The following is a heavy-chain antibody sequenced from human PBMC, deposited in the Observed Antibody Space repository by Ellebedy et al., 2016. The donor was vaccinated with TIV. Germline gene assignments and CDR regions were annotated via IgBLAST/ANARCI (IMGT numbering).Heavy chain of an antibody. Sequence: PGGSLRLSCVASGLTFRGYVMSWVRQAPGKGLQWVSSISSTYGTIHYADSVKGRFTISRENSKNTLYLQMNSLRAEDTAVYYCAKVGSGYYEFDRWGQGTLVTVSS. CDR1: GLTFRGYV. D-gene: IGHD5-12*01. V-gene: IGHV3-23*01. J-gene: IGHJ4*02. CDR2: ISSTYGTI. CDR3: AKVGSGYYEFDR.